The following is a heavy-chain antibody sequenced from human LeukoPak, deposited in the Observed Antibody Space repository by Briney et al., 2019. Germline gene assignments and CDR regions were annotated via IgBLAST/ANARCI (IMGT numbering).Heavy chain of an antibody. J-gene: IGHJ4*02. CDR3: AREQMGHSGYDELYYFDY. D-gene: IGHD5-12*01. CDR2: IIPIFGTA. V-gene: IGHV1-69*01. Sequence: SVKVSCKASGGTFSSYAISWVRQAPGQGLEWMGGIIPIFGTANHAQKFQGRVTITADESTSTVYMELSSLRSEDTAVYYCAREQMGHSGYDELYYFDYWGQGTLVTVSS. CDR1: GGTFSSYA.